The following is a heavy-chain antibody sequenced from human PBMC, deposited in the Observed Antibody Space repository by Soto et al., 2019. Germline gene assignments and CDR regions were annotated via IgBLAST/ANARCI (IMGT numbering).Heavy chain of an antibody. D-gene: IGHD6-19*01. V-gene: IGHV4-4*02. CDR3: PRSCGWYAIDY. CDR2: ISHSGNV. Sequence: QVLLQESGPGLVQPSGTLSLSCAVSGDSISTNYFWGWVRQPPGRGLEWVGDISHSGNVNYSPSQKRXLTISIDKSKTKFTLTLSCVAAAVTAVDYCPRSCGWYAIDYWGKGTLVIVSS. J-gene: IGHJ4*02. CDR1: GDSISTNYF.